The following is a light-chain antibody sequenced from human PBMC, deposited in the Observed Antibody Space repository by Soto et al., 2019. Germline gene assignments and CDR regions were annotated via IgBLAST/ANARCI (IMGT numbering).Light chain of an antibody. CDR3: QEYNNWPPIT. CDR1: QSVSGS. Sequence: EIVMTQSPATLSVSPGERATLSCRASQSVSGSLAWYPQQPGQAPVLLIYAAYTMATDIPPRFSGMVSGTEFTITINSQQSEAFAVHDWQEYNNWPPITFGTGTKVDI. V-gene: IGKV3-15*01. CDR2: AAY. J-gene: IGKJ3*01.